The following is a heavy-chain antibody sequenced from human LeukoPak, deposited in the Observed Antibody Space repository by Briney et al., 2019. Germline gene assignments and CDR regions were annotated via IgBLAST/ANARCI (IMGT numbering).Heavy chain of an antibody. CDR3: ARGLQQLVRGFNYYFMDV. CDR2: ITSSSSSI. Sequence: GGSLRLSCAASAFTFSRNNMNWVRQAPGKGLEWVPYITSSSSSIYYADSVRGRFTVSRDNAKNSLYLQMNSLRAEDTAVYYCARGLQQLVRGFNYYFMDVWGKGTTVTVSS. CDR1: AFTFSRNN. V-gene: IGHV3-48*01. J-gene: IGHJ6*03. D-gene: IGHD6-13*01.